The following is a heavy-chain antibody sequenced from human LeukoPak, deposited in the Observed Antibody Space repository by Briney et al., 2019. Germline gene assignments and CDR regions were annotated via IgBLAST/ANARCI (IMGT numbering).Heavy chain of an antibody. CDR3: ARSLVGQIAQAVFDT. CDR1: GGSISSYY. Sequence: SETLSLTCTVCGGSISSYYWSWIRQPAGKGLEWIGRIYITGNTNYNASLKSRVTMSIDPPKNQFSLKLGSVTAADTAVYYCARSLVGQIAQAVFDTWGQGTLVTVSS. J-gene: IGHJ5*02. CDR2: IYITGNT. V-gene: IGHV4-4*07. D-gene: IGHD2-15*01.